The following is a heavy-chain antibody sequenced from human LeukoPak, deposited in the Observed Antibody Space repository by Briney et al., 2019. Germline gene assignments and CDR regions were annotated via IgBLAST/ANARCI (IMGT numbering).Heavy chain of an antibody. CDR3: ARASHDYGDYSHFDY. CDR1: GGSISSRNW. Sequence: PSETLSLTCAVSGGSISSRNWWSWVRQPPGKGLEWIGEIYHSGSTNYNPSLKTRVTISVDKSKNQFSLKLSSVTAADTAVYYCARASHDYGDYSHFDYWGQGTLVTVSS. CDR2: IYHSGST. J-gene: IGHJ4*02. D-gene: IGHD4-17*01. V-gene: IGHV4-4*02.